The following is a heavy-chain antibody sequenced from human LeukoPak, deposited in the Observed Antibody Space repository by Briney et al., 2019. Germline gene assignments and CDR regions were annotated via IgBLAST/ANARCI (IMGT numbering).Heavy chain of an antibody. Sequence: GGSLRLSCATSGFTFSSYAMSWVRQAPGKGLEWVSAISGSGGSTYYADSVKGRFTISRDNSKNTLYLQMNSLRAEDTAVYYCARVGYSSSWPFDPWGQGTLVTVSS. V-gene: IGHV3-23*01. CDR2: ISGSGGST. D-gene: IGHD6-13*01. CDR3: ARVGYSSSWPFDP. J-gene: IGHJ5*02. CDR1: GFTFSSYA.